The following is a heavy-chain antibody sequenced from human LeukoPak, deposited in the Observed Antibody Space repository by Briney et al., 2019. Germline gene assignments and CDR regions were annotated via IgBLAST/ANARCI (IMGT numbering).Heavy chain of an antibody. CDR2: IRSKAYGGTT. V-gene: IGHV3-49*04. J-gene: IGHJ6*04. CDR3: TRGGGYSGYDYYYYYGMDV. Sequence: GGSLRLSCTASGFTFGDYAMSWVRQAPGKVQEWVGFIRSKAYGGTTEYAASVKGRFTISRDDSKSVAYLQMNSLKTEDTAVYYCTRGGGYSGYDYYYYYGMDVWGKGTTVTVSS. D-gene: IGHD5-12*01. CDR1: GFTFGDYA.